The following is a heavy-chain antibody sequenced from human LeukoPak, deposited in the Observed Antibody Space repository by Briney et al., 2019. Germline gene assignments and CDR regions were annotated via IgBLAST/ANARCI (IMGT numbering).Heavy chain of an antibody. D-gene: IGHD6-19*01. CDR1: GYTFTGYY. V-gene: IGHV1-2*02. CDR2: VNPNSGDT. CDR3: ARSNSSGWWAFDY. Sequence: ASVKVSCKASGYTFTGYYLHWVRQAPGQGLEWMGCVNPNSGDTNYAQKFQGSVTMTRDTSTSTVYMELSSLRSEDTAVYYCARSNSSGWWAFDYWGQGTLVTVSS. J-gene: IGHJ4*02.